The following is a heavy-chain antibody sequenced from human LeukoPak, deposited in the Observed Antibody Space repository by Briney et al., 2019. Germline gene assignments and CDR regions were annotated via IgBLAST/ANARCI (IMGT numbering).Heavy chain of an antibody. Sequence: HPGGSLRLSCAASGFTFSNAWMNWVRQAPGKGLEWVGRITSKTHGATPEYAAPVKGRFTISRDDSRNTLYLQIISLRTEDTALYYCATGSNSYDSSDFDHWGQGTLVTVSS. CDR3: ATGSNSYDSSDFDH. J-gene: IGHJ4*02. V-gene: IGHV3-15*01. CDR1: GFTFSNAW. CDR2: ITSKTHGATP. D-gene: IGHD3-22*01.